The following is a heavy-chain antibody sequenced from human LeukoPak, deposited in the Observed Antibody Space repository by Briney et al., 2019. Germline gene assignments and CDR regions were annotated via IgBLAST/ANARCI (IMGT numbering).Heavy chain of an antibody. CDR1: GYNFTSYW. Sequence: GESLKISCKGSGYNFTSYWIGWVRQMPGKGLEWMGIIYPGDSDTRYSPSFQGQVTISADKSISTAYLQWSSLKASDTAMYYCAIPGYYYGSGSSHDAFDIWGQGTTVTVSS. CDR2: IYPGDSDT. V-gene: IGHV5-51*01. J-gene: IGHJ3*02. D-gene: IGHD3-10*01. CDR3: AIPGYYYGSGSSHDAFDI.